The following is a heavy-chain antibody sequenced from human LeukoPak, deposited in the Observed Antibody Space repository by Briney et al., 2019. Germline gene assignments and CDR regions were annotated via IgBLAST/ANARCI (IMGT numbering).Heavy chain of an antibody. Sequence: GRSLRLSCAASGFTFNSYAMHWVRQAPGKGLEWVAVIPYDGSNKYYADSVKGRFTISRDNSKNTLYLQMNSLRAEDTAVYYCARDYYDSSGYSLVGVGSFDYWGQGTLVTVSS. V-gene: IGHV3-30-3*01. D-gene: IGHD3-22*01. CDR3: ARDYYDSSGYSLVGVGSFDY. CDR2: IPYDGSNK. CDR1: GFTFNSYA. J-gene: IGHJ4*02.